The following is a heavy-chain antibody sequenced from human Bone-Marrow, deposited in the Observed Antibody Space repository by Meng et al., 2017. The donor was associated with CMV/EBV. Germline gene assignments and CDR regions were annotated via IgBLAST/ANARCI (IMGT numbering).Heavy chain of an antibody. D-gene: IGHD3-9*01. CDR1: GYTFTNYY. J-gene: IGHJ5*02. CDR3: ARGKRMIRYFDWGFGWFDP. V-gene: IGHV1-2*02. Sequence: ASVKVSCKASGYTFTNYYMHWVRQAPGQGLEWMGWINPNSGATNYAQKFQGRVTLTRDTSISTAYMELSRLRSEDTAVYYCARGKRMIRYFDWGFGWFDPWGQGTLVTVSS. CDR2: INPNSGAT.